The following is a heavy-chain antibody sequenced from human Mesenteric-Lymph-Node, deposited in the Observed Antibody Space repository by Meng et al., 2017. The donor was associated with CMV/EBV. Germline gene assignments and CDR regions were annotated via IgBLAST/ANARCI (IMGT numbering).Heavy chain of an antibody. J-gene: IGHJ4*02. V-gene: IGHV3-11*04. CDR2: ISSSGSTI. CDR1: GFTFSDYY. Sequence: GESLKISCAASGFTFSDYYMSWIRQAPGKGLEWVSYISSSGSTIYYADSVKGRFTISRDNAKNSLYLQMNSLRAEDTAVYYCARVGGYCSSTSCGARTTFDYWGQGTLVTVSS. D-gene: IGHD2-2*01. CDR3: ARVGGYCSSTSCGARTTFDY.